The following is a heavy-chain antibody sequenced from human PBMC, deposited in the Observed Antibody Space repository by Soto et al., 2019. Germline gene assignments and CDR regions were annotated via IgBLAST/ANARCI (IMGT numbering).Heavy chain of an antibody. J-gene: IGHJ4*02. CDR3: VKEPVWGGSGGAWFDY. CDR2: ISYDGSNK. D-gene: IGHD2-21*02. Sequence: QVQLVESGGGVVQPGRSLRLSCAASGFTFSSYAMHWVRQAPVKGLEWVAVISYDGSNKYYADSVRGGFTISRDNSKNTLSLHMNSLRAEDTAVYYCVKEPVWGGSGGAWFDYWGQGTLVTVSS. CDR1: GFTFSSYA. V-gene: IGHV3-30-3*01.